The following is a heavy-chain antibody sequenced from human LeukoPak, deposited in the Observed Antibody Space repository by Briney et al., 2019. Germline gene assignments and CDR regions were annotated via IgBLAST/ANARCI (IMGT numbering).Heavy chain of an antibody. J-gene: IGHJ4*02. V-gene: IGHV3-23*01. CDR2: ISGSGAST. Sequence: GGSLRLSCAPSGFTFTSYAMSWVRQAPGKRLEWVSGISGSGASTYYADSVKGRFTISRDNSKNALFLQTTSLRAEDTAMYYCARDWRAFCGGDCFGFFDYWGQGTLVTVSS. D-gene: IGHD2-21*02. CDR1: GFTFTSYA. CDR3: ARDWRAFCGGDCFGFFDY.